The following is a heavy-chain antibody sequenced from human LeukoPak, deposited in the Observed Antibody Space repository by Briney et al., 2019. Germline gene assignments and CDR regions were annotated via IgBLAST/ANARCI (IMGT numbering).Heavy chain of an antibody. Sequence: GGSLRLSCAASGFTFSSYAMHWVRQAPGKGLEWVAVISYDGSNKYYADYVKGRFTISRDNSKNTLYLQMNSLRAEDTAVYYCARDRDHSYGLNSFDYWGQGTLVTVSS. D-gene: IGHD5-18*01. J-gene: IGHJ4*02. CDR2: ISYDGSNK. CDR1: GFTFSSYA. V-gene: IGHV3-30-3*01. CDR3: ARDRDHSYGLNSFDY.